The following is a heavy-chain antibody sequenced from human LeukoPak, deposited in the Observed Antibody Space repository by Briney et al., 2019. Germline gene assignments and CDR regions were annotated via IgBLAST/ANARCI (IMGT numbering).Heavy chain of an antibody. CDR1: GFTFRGYA. V-gene: IGHV3-23*01. CDR2: ISGSGNST. D-gene: IGHD3-3*01. Sequence: SGGSLRLSCAASGFTFRGYAMSWVRQTPGKGLECVSAISGSGNSTYYADSVKGRFTISRDNSKNTLYLQMSSLRAEDTVVYYCAKYDRYDAGFDYWGQGTLVTVSS. J-gene: IGHJ4*02. CDR3: AKYDRYDAGFDY.